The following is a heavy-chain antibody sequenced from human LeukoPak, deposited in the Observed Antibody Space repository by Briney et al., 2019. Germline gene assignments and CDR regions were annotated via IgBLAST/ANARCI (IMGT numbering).Heavy chain of an antibody. Sequence: GRSLRLSCAASGFTFSSSAMHWVRRAPDKGLEWVAVISYDGSNKYYADSVKGRFTISRDNSKNTLYLQMNSLRADDTAVYYCARDRDSSGWYEGFDYWGQGTLVTVSS. CDR1: GFTFSSSA. J-gene: IGHJ4*02. CDR2: ISYDGSNK. CDR3: ARDRDSSGWYEGFDY. D-gene: IGHD6-19*01. V-gene: IGHV3-30-3*01.